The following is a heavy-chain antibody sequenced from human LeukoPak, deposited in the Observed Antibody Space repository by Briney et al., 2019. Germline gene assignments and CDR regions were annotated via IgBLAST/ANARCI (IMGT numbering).Heavy chain of an antibody. CDR2: ISYVGSNK. CDR3: AKETDCDFWSQGYGMDV. V-gene: IGHV3-30*18. D-gene: IGHD3-3*01. J-gene: IGHJ6*02. CDR1: GFTFSSYG. Sequence: GGPLRLSCAASGFTFSSYGMHWVRKAPGKGLEGGAVISYVGSNKYYADSVKGRFTISRDNSKNTLYLQMNSLRAEDTAVYYCAKETDCDFWSQGYGMDVWGQGTTVTVSS.